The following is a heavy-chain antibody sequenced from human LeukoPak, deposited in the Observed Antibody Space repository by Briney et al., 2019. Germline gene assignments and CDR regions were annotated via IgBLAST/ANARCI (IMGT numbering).Heavy chain of an antibody. V-gene: IGHV3-15*01. CDR2: VRSKSDAGTM. CDR1: GFTVSSNY. D-gene: IGHD3-16*01. CDR3: GGRRV. Sequence: GGSLRLSCAASGFTVSSNYMSWARQAPGKGLEWVGRVRSKSDAGTMDYAAHVQGRFSISRDDSKNMVYLDMNSLKTEDTAVVLWGGRRVWGNGTVVTVSS. J-gene: IGHJ6*04.